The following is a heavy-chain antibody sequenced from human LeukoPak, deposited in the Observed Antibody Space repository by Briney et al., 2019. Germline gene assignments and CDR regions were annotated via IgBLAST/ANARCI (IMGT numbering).Heavy chain of an antibody. J-gene: IGHJ4*02. CDR3: AKYSSSWYEDC. CDR1: GFTFSSCA. CDR2: ISGSGSST. D-gene: IGHD6-13*01. Sequence: GRSLRLSCAASGFTFSSCAMTWVRQAPGKGLEWVSTISGSGSSTYYADSVKGRFTISRDNSKSTLYLLMNSLRAEDTAVYYCAKYSSSWYEDCWGQGTLVNVFS. V-gene: IGHV3-23*01.